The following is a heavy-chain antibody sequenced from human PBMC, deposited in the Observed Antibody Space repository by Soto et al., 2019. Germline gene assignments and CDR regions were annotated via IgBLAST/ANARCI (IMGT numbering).Heavy chain of an antibody. Sequence: SETLSLTCTVSGASIRSYDYYWGWIRQPPGKGLEWIGSIYGGTTYYNPSLKGRVTISVDTSRNQVSLKLTSVAATDTAVYYCARQGPPVTDTYYFEHWGQGTPVTVSS. CDR2: IYGGTT. CDR3: ARQGPPVTDTYYFEH. D-gene: IGHD2-21*02. V-gene: IGHV4-39*01. J-gene: IGHJ4*02. CDR1: GASIRSYDYY.